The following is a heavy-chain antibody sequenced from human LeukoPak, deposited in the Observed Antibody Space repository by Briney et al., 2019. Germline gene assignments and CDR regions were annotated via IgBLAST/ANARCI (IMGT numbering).Heavy chain of an antibody. CDR1: GFTFSSYS. CDR3: ARDFWHPFVVGAKGDY. Sequence: PRGSLRLSCAASGFTFSSYSMNWVRKAPRKGLEWVSSISSSSSYIYYADSVKGRFTISRDNAKNSLYLQMNSLRAEDTAVYYCARDFWHPFVVGAKGDYWGQGTLVTVSS. D-gene: IGHD1-26*01. V-gene: IGHV3-21*01. J-gene: IGHJ4*02. CDR2: ISSSSSYI.